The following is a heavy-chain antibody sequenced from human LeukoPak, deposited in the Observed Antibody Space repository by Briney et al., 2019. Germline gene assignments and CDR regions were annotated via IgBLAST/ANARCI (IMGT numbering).Heavy chain of an antibody. CDR2: INHDGSSI. V-gene: IGHV3-74*01. CDR3: AREGIGQLATALDY. Sequence: GGSLRLSCATSGFTCTTFWMHWARQAPGKGLVWVSRINHDGSSINYADSVKGRFTISRDNAKNTVYLQMNSLRAEDTAVYYCAREGIGQLATALDYWGQGTLVTVSS. CDR1: GFTCTTFW. D-gene: IGHD6-13*01. J-gene: IGHJ4*02.